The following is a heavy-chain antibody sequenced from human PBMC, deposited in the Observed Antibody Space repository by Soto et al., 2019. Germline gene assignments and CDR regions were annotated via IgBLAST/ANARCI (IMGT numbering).Heavy chain of an antibody. Sequence: PGESLKISCKGSGYSFTIYWISWVRQMPGKGLEWMGRIDPSDSYTNYSPSFQGHVTISADKSISTAYLQWSSLKASDTAMYYCASTYYYDSSGYYAFDIWGQGTMVTVSS. CDR3: ASTYYYDSSGYYAFDI. D-gene: IGHD3-22*01. V-gene: IGHV5-10-1*01. CDR1: GYSFTIYW. CDR2: IDPSDSYT. J-gene: IGHJ3*02.